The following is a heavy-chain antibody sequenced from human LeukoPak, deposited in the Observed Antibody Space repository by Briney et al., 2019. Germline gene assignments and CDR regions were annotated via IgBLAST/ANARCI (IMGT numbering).Heavy chain of an antibody. V-gene: IGHV1-69*04. CDR2: IIPILGIA. D-gene: IGHD3-22*01. J-gene: IGHJ4*02. Sequence: ASVKVSCKASGSTFSSYAISWVRQAPGQGLEWMGRIIPILGIANYAQKFQGRVTITADKSTSTAYMELSSLRSEDTAVYYCARERDYYESSGYSVRYWGQGTLVTVSS. CDR3: ARERDYYESSGYSVRY. CDR1: GSTFSSYA.